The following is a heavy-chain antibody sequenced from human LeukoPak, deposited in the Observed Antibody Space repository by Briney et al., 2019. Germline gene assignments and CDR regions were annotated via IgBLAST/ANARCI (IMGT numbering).Heavy chain of an antibody. CDR1: GDSVSGYY. CDR3: VRGPSFYDSSGYLNY. CDR2: IHSSGST. V-gene: IGHV4-59*02. D-gene: IGHD3-22*01. J-gene: IGHJ4*02. Sequence: SETLSLTCGVSGDSVSGYYWSWIRRPPEKGLEWIGYIHSSGSTNYSPSLKSRLALSVDTSRNQFSLKVSSVTAADTAVYYCVRGPSFYDSSGYLNYWGQGTLVTVSS.